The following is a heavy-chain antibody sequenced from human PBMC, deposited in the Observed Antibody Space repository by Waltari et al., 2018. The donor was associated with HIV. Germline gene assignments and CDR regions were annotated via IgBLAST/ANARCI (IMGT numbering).Heavy chain of an antibody. V-gene: IGHV1-8*01. CDR2: INPNSGNT. CDR1: GSTFANYD. D-gene: IGHD5-18*01. Sequence: VQLVQSGAAVRKPGASVKVSCKASGSTFANYDINWVSQAPGQGLEWMGWINPNSGNTGYAQKFQGRVTMTRDTSRSTAYMELTSLTSEDTAVYHCSRGRGYSYGYSDLWGQGTLVTVSS. CDR3: SRGRGYSYGYSDL. J-gene: IGHJ4*02.